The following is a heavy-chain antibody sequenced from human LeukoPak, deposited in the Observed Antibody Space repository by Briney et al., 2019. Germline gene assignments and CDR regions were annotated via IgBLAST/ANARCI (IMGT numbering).Heavy chain of an antibody. J-gene: IGHJ6*03. CDR1: GFSFNNAW. D-gene: IGHD2-21*02. Sequence: GGSLRLSCTASGFSFNNAWMSWVRQTPGKGLEWVGRSKSRTDGGTTDYGAPVEGRFTISRDDSKNTLYLQMNSLKTEDTAVYYCARVFGDTLGWDYMDVWGKGTTVTVSS. CDR3: ARVFGDTLGWDYMDV. V-gene: IGHV3-15*01. CDR2: SKSRTDGGTT.